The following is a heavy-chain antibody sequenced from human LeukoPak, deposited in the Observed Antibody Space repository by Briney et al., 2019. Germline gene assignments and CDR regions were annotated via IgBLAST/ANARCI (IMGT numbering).Heavy chain of an antibody. CDR2: IKQDGSKK. J-gene: IGHJ6*03. D-gene: IGHD6-6*01. CDR3: AKNAALRQLGRRYYYMDV. V-gene: IGHV3-7*01. Sequence: GGSLRLFCAASGFSFSSSSMTWVRQAPGKGLEWVANIKQDGSKKYYVDAVKGRFTISRDNAENSLYLQMNSLRVEDTAVYYCAKNAALRQLGRRYYYMDVWGKGTTVTVSS. CDR1: GFSFSSSS.